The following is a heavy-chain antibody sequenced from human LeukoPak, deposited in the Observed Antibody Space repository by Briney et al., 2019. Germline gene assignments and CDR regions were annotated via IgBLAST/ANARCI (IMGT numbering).Heavy chain of an antibody. V-gene: IGHV3-30*04. CDR1: GFTFSSYA. CDR3: ARESYNYGDYGIDY. J-gene: IGHJ4*02. CDR2: ISYDGSNK. D-gene: IGHD4-17*01. Sequence: GGSLRLSCAASGFTFSSYAMHWVRQAPGKGLEWVAVISYDGSNKYYADSVKGRFTISRDNSKNTLYLQMNSLRADDTAVYYCARESYNYGDYGIDYWGQGTLVTVSS.